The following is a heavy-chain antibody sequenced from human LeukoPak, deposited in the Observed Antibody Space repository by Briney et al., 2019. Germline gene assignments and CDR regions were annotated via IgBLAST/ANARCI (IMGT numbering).Heavy chain of an antibody. V-gene: IGHV6-1*01. CDR1: GDSVSSNSAA. CDR3: ARAGSSSWYSYYYYYMDV. CDR2: TYYRSKWYN. J-gene: IGHJ6*03. Sequence: SQTLSLTCAISGDSVSSNSAAWNWIRQSPSRGLEWLGRTYYRSKWYNDYAVSVKSRITINPDTSKNQFSLQLNSVTPEDTAVYYCARAGSSSWYSYYYYYMDVWGKGTTVTVSS. D-gene: IGHD6-13*01.